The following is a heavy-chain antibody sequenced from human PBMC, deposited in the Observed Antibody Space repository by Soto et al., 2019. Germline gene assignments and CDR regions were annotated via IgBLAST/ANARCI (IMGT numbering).Heavy chain of an antibody. J-gene: IGHJ6*02. CDR1: GYSFTSYW. CDR3: ARRRQLGYYYGMDV. Sequence: LGESLKISCKGSGYSFTSYWISWVRQMPGKGLEWRGGIDPSDSYTNYSPSFQGHVTISADKSISTAYLQWGSLKASDTAMYYCARRRQLGYYYGMDVWGQGTTVTVSS. D-gene: IGHD6-13*01. CDR2: IDPSDSYT. V-gene: IGHV5-10-1*01.